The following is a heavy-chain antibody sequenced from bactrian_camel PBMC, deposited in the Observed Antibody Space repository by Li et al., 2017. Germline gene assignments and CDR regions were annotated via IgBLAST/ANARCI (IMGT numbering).Heavy chain of an antibody. CDR1: GFTFSSYA. CDR2: INSGGGAT. Sequence: QLVESGGGLVQPGGSLRLSCAASGFTFSSYAMSWVRQAPGKGLEWVAGINSGGGATLYSPSVEGRFTISRDNVKNTLYLQLGSLNTEDTAMYYCAKDPKMYGGSWLSPDIDHWGQGTQVTVS. V-gene: IGHV3S42*01. J-gene: IGHJ4*01. CDR3: AKDPKMYGGSWLSPDIDH. D-gene: IGHD6*01.